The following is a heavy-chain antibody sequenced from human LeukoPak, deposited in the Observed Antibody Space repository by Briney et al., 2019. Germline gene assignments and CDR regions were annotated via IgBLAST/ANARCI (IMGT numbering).Heavy chain of an antibody. J-gene: IGHJ5*02. V-gene: IGHV1-69*05. CDR2: IIPIFGTA. CDR1: GGTFSSYA. CDR3: ARGVEILKDTAMVPGPWFDP. D-gene: IGHD5-18*01. Sequence: SVKVSCKASGGTFSSYAISWVRQAPGQGLEWMGGIIPIFGTANYAQKFQGRVTITTEDSTSTAYMELSSLRSEDTAVYYCARGVEILKDTAMVPGPWFDPWGQGTLVTVSS.